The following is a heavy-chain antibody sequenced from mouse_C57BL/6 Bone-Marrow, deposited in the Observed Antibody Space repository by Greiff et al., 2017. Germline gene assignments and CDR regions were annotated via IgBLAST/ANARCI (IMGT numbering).Heavy chain of an antibody. CDR2: IDPENGDT. V-gene: IGHV14-4*01. J-gene: IGHJ1*03. Sequence: VQLKESGAELVRPGASVKLSCTASGFNIKDDYMHWVKQRPEQGLEWIGWIDPENGDTEYASKFQGKATITADTSSNTAYLQLSSLTSEDTAVYYFTTGYFDVWGTGTTVTVSS. CDR1: GFNIKDDY. CDR3: TTGYFDV.